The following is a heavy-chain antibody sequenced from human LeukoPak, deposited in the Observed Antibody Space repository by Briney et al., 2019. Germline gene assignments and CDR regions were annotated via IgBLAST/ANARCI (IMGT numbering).Heavy chain of an antibody. J-gene: IGHJ6*02. CDR3: AKRPAYYHNSAYYYGMDV. CDR2: ISGSGDST. Sequence: GGSLRLSCAASGFTFRSYAISWVRQAPGKGLEWVSAISGSGDSTYYADSVKGRFTISRDNSKNTLYLQMISLRAEDTAVYYCAKRPAYYHNSAYYYGMDVWGQGTTVTVS. D-gene: IGHD3-3*02. V-gene: IGHV3-23*01. CDR1: GFTFRSYA.